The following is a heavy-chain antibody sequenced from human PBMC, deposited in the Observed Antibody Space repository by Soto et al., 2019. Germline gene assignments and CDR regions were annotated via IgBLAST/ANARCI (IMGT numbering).Heavy chain of an antibody. J-gene: IGHJ4*02. D-gene: IGHD6-19*01. Sequence: EVQLVESGGGLVQPGGSLRLSCAASGFDFSTYWMHWVRQAPGKGLVWVSRISGGGGTTYADSVEGRFTISRDNANNIVYLQMNSLTEEDTAMYYCIRASGVAGTGKYFWGQGTLVTVSS. V-gene: IGHV3-74*02. CDR1: GFDFSTYW. CDR2: ISGGGGT. CDR3: IRASGVAGTGKYF.